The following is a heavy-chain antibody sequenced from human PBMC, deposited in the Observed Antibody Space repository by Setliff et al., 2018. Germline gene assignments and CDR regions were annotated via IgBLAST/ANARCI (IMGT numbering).Heavy chain of an antibody. CDR1: GSSISSHY. J-gene: IGHJ3*02. D-gene: IGHD1-1*01. CDR2: IHYSGSI. V-gene: IGHV4-59*11. Sequence: PSETLSLTCTVSGSSISSHYWSWIRQPPGKGLEWIGYIHYSGSINYNPSLKSRVTISVDTSKNQFSLKMTSMTAADTAVYYCARDSLTTLRRRSFDIWGQGTMVTVSS. CDR3: ARDSLTTLRRRSFDI.